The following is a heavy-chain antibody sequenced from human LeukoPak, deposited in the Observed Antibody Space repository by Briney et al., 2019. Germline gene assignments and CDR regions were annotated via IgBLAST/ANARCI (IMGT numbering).Heavy chain of an antibody. V-gene: IGHV3-7*01. D-gene: IGHD3-10*01. CDR2: IKQDGSEK. Sequence: GGSLRLSCAASGFTFSSYWMSWVRQAPGKGLEWVANIKQDGSEKYYVDSVKGRFTISRDNAKNSLYLQMNSLRAEDTAVYYCARLLWFGELSPLDYWGQGTLVTVSS. CDR1: GFTFSSYW. CDR3: ARLLWFGELSPLDY. J-gene: IGHJ4*02.